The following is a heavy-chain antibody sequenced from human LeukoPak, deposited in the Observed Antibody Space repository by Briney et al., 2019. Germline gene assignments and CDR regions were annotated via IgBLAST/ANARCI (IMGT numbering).Heavy chain of an antibody. CDR1: GFTVSSNY. J-gene: IGHJ6*02. CDR2: IYSGGST. D-gene: IGHD3-9*01. Sequence: GGSLRLSCAASGFTVSSNYMSWVRQAPGKGLEWVSVIYSGGSTYYADSVKGRFTISRHNSKNTLYLQMNSLRAEDTAVYYCARETRYYDILTGYYPYYGMDVWGQGTTVTVSS. V-gene: IGHV3-53*04. CDR3: ARETRYYDILTGYYPYYGMDV.